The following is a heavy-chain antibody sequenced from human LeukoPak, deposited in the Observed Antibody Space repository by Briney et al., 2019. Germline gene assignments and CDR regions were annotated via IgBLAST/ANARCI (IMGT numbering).Heavy chain of an antibody. Sequence: GASVRVSCKASGGTFSSYAITWVRQAPGQGLEWMGGILPVFGTANYAQKFQGRVTITTDESTSTAYMELSSLRSEDTAVYYCASVDTALRTLYYYYMDVWGKGTTVTVSS. D-gene: IGHD5-18*01. CDR2: ILPVFGTA. CDR1: GGTFSSYA. V-gene: IGHV1-69*05. J-gene: IGHJ6*03. CDR3: ASVDTALRTLYYYYMDV.